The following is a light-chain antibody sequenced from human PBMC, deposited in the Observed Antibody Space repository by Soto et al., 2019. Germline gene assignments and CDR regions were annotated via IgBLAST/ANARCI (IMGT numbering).Light chain of an antibody. V-gene: IGLV2-8*01. CDR3: SSYAGSKNFV. Sequence: QSALTQPPSASGFPGQSVTISCTGTSSDVGYYDYVSWYQQHPGKAPKLVIYEVTKRPSGVPDRVSASKSGNTASLTVSGLRAEDEADYYCSSYAGSKNFVFGSGNKVTVL. CDR1: SSDVGYYDY. CDR2: EVT. J-gene: IGLJ1*01.